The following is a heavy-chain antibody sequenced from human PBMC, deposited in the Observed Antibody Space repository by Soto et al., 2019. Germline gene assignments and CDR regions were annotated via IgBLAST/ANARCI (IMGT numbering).Heavy chain of an antibody. D-gene: IGHD2-2*01. J-gene: IGHJ6*02. CDR2: FYYSEST. CDR1: GGSISSGPYS. Sequence: PSETLSLTCTVSGGSISSGPYSWGWIRQPPGEGLEWIGTFYYSESTYYNPSLESRVTISVDTSKNQFSLKVSSVTVADTAVYYCARLGGYCSSTNCYGHYGMDFWGQGSSVTVSS. V-gene: IGHV4-39*01. CDR3: ARLGGYCSSTNCYGHYGMDF.